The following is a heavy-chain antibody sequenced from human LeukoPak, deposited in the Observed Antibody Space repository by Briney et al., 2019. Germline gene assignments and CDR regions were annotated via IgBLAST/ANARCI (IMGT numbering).Heavy chain of an antibody. Sequence: GGSLRLSSVASGFSFSTSWIHWVRQAPGKGLVWVSRISGDGTATTYADSVKGRFTISRDNAKNTVSLQVNGLTAEDTAVYYCARGGSPFYWGQGSLVTVSP. D-gene: IGHD3-10*01. CDR3: ARGGSPFY. CDR1: GFSFSTSW. CDR2: ISGDGTAT. J-gene: IGHJ4*02. V-gene: IGHV3-74*01.